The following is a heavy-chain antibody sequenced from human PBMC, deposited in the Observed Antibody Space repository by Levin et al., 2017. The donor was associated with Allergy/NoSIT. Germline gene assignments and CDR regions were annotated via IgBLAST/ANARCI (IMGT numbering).Heavy chain of an antibody. CDR2: VYNSGSPNSGGT. Sequence: SCTVSGVSISRFYWSWIRQSPGKGLEWIGYVYNSGSPNSGGTNHNPSLRSRVTISADTSKSQFSLNLTSVTAADTAVYYCARVQAVGGTHYFDYWGQGALITVSS. CDR1: GVSISRFY. CDR3: ARVQAVGGTHYFDY. V-gene: IGHV4-59*08. D-gene: IGHD6-19*01. J-gene: IGHJ4*02.